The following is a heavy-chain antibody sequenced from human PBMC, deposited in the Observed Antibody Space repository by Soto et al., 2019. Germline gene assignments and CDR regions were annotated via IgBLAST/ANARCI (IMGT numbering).Heavy chain of an antibody. Sequence: GGSLRLSCAASGFTFSSYWMSWVRQAPGKGLEWVANIKQDGSEKYYVDSVKGRFTISRDNAKNSLYLQMNSLRAEDTAVYYCASPFITMVRGVINYWGQGTLVTVSS. CDR1: GFTFSSYW. D-gene: IGHD3-10*01. J-gene: IGHJ4*02. V-gene: IGHV3-7*05. CDR3: ASPFITMVRGVINY. CDR2: IKQDGSEK.